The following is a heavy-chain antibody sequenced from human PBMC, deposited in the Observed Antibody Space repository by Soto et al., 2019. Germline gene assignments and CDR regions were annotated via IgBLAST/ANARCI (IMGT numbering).Heavy chain of an antibody. CDR2: ISYDGSNK. V-gene: IGHV3-30-3*01. CDR3: AREGAHYYDSRGYFYY. CDR1: GFTFSSYA. D-gene: IGHD3-22*01. J-gene: IGHJ4*02. Sequence: QVQLVESGGGVVQPGRSLRLSCAASGFTFSSYAMHWVRQAPGKGLEWVAVISYDGSNKYYEDSVKGRFTISRDNSKNTLYLQMNSLRAEDTAVYDCAREGAHYYDSRGYFYYWGQGTLFTVSS.